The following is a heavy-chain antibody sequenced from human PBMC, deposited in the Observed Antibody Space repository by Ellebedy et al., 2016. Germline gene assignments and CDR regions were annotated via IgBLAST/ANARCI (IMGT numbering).Heavy chain of an antibody. J-gene: IGHJ4*02. CDR2: IHYSGST. Sequence: GSLRLSXTVSGGSISSSNCYWGWIRQPPGKGLEWIATIHYSGSTYYKPSLKSRVTISVDTSKNQFSLRLTSVTAADTAVYYCARHSTHSGTHPRPFDYWGQGTLVTVSA. D-gene: IGHD1-26*01. CDR1: GGSISSSNCY. CDR3: ARHSTHSGTHPRPFDY. V-gene: IGHV4-39*01.